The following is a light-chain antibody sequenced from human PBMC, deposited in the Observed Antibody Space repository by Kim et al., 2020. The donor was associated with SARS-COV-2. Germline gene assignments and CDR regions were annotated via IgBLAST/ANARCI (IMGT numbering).Light chain of an antibody. V-gene: IGKV1-5*01. Sequence: ASVGDRVSITCRASQIIETYLAWYQQKPGKAPALLIYQASSLHIGVPSRFSGSGSGTEFTLTINCLQPDDFATFYCQHYIRFPYTFGQGTKVDIK. CDR3: QHYIRFPYT. CDR2: QAS. CDR1: QIIETY. J-gene: IGKJ2*01.